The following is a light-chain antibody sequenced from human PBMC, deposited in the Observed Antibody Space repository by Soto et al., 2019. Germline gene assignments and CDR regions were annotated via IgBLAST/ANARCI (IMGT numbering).Light chain of an antibody. CDR3: QQYYSTPPT. CDR1: QSVLYTSNNRNY. V-gene: IGKV4-1*01. CDR2: WAS. J-gene: IGKJ1*01. Sequence: DIVMTQSPDSLAVSLVERATINCKSSQSVLYTSNNRNYLAWYQQKAGQPPKVLIYWASTRESGVPDRFSGSGSGTDFTLTISSLQAEDVALYYCQQYYSTPPTFGQGTKVEIK.